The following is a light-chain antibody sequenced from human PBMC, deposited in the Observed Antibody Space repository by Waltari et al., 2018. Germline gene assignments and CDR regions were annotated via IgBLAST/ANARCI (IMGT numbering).Light chain of an antibody. Sequence: IVMTQSPVTMSVSPGEGVTLSCTASESVGTDVAWYRHKPGQPPRLLIYFGSTRATGVPARISGRGSGTDFSLTISSLESEDCALYYCQQSRQWPRRTFGQGTKLE. J-gene: IGKJ2*01. CDR3: QQSRQWPRRT. V-gene: IGKV3D-15*01. CDR2: FGS. CDR1: ESVGTD.